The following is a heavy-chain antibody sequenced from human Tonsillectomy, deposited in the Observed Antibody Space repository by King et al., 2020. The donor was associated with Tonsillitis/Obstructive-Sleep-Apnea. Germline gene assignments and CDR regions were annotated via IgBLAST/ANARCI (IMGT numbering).Heavy chain of an antibody. J-gene: IGHJ4*02. CDR3: AKGGSRNYYDGVFSPRKTYNDY. Sequence: QLVQSGGGVVQPGRSLRLSCAASGFTFSSYAMHWVRQAPGKGLELVAFISFDGSNYFYVDSVKGRFTISRDNSKNALFLQMSSLRPEDTAVYYCAKGGSRNYYDGVFSPRKTYNDYWGRGTLVTVPS. D-gene: IGHD3-16*01. CDR2: ISFDGSNY. V-gene: IGHV3-30*18. CDR1: GFTFSSYA.